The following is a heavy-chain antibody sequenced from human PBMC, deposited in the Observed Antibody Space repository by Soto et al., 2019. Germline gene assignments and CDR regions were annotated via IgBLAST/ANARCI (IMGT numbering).Heavy chain of an antibody. D-gene: IGHD3-22*01. V-gene: IGHV1-8*01. CDR3: ASGTYYYDSSGYGYFDY. CDR1: GYTFTSYD. Sequence: QVQLVQSGAEVKKPGASVKVSCKASGYTFTSYDINWVRRATGQGLEWMGWTNPNSGNTGYAQKFQGRVTMTRNNAISTAYMELSSQKSENTAVYYCASGTYYYDSSGYGYFDYWGPGTRVTVSS. CDR2: TNPNSGNT. J-gene: IGHJ4*02.